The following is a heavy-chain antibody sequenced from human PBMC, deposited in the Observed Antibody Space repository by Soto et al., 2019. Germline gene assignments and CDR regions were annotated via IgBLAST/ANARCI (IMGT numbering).Heavy chain of an antibody. CDR3: ARSSGGSSYYPPDY. D-gene: IGHD2-15*01. J-gene: IGHJ4*02. V-gene: IGHV3-30*03. CDR2: MAHDGSNQ. CDR1: GLTFSSYG. Sequence: QVQLVESGGGVVQPGGSLRLSCAASGLTFSSYGMQWVRQSPGEGLEWVAIMAHDGSNQYYGDSVKGRFTISRDNSKNTLYLQMDSLRPEDTAVYYCARSSGGSSYYPPDYWGQGTLVTVSS.